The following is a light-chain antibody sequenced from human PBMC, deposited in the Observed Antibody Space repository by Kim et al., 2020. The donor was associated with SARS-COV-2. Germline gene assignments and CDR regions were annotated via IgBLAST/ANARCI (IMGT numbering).Light chain of an antibody. CDR3: QQTYSTPYT. V-gene: IGKV1-39*01. J-gene: IGKJ2*01. Sequence: DIQLTQSPSPLSASEGDRVTITCRASQSIDFYLNWYQQKPGKAPELLIYGASRLQSGVPSRFSGSGSGTDFTLIISSLLPEDVATYYCQQTYSTPYTFGQGTKLEI. CDR2: GAS. CDR1: QSIDFY.